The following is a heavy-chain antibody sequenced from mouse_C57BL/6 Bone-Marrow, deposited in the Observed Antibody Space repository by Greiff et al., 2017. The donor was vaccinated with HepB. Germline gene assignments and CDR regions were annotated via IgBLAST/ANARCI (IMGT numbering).Heavy chain of an antibody. V-gene: IGHV1-7*01. D-gene: IGHD2-1*01. CDR2: INPSSGDT. CDR1: GYTFTSYW. CDR3: GRGYYYTCAIDD. J-gene: IGHJ4*01. Sequence: QVQLQQSGAELVKPGASVKLSCKASGYTFTSYWMHWVKQRPGQGLEWIGNINPSSGDTKYNQKFKDKATLTADKSSSTAYMQLSSLTDEDSAVYYYGRGYYYTCAIDDWGPGTTVTVSS.